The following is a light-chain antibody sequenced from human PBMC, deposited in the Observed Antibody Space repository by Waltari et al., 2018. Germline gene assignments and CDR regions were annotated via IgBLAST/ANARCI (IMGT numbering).Light chain of an antibody. CDR2: SND. CDR3: ATWDDNLDMLL. V-gene: IGLV1-44*01. J-gene: IGLJ3*02. CDR1: TSNIGTNT. Sequence: QSILTQPPSASGTPGQRVTISCSGSTSNIGTNTVNWYQQVPGMAPKLLLFSNDQRPSGVPDRFSGSKSGTSASLAISGLQSEDEADFYCATWDDNLDMLLFGGGTKLTVL.